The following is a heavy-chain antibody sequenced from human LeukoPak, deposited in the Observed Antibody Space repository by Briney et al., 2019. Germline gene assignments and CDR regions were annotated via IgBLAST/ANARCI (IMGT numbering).Heavy chain of an antibody. CDR3: ARVASSSYKGAFDY. CDR1: GYTFTSYA. D-gene: IGHD6-13*01. J-gene: IGHJ4*02. CDR2: INAGNGNT. V-gene: IGHV1-3*01. Sequence: ASVKVSCKASGYTFTSYAMHWVRQAPGQRLEWMGWINAGNGNTKYSQKFQGRVTITRDTSASTAYMELSSLRSEDTAVYYCARVASSSYKGAFDYWGQGTLVTVSS.